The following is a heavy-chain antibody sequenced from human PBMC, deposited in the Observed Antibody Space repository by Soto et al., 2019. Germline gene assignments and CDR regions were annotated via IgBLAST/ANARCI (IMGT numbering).Heavy chain of an antibody. Sequence: PTLVNPTETLTLTCSVSGFSLTNGRMGVSWIRQPPGKALEWLAHFFSDAERSYSTSMQSRLNMYKDSSGSQVVLTMTNMAPADTATYFCARMDGDYNYYGLDVWGHGIAVTAP. D-gene: IGHD4-17*01. J-gene: IGHJ6*02. CDR1: GFSLTNGRMG. CDR2: FFSDAER. CDR3: ARMDGDYNYYGLDV. V-gene: IGHV2-26*01.